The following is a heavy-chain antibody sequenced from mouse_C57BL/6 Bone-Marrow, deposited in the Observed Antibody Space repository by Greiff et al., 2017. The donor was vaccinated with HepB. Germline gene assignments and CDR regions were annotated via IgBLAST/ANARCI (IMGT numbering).Heavy chain of an antibody. D-gene: IGHD2-4*01. V-gene: IGHV1-64*01. CDR3: ARGGTSTMRAWFAY. CDR1: GYTFTSYW. J-gene: IGHJ3*01. CDR2: IHPNSGST. Sequence: QVQLQQSGAELVKPGASVKLSCKASGYTFTSYWMHWVKQRPGQGLEWIGMIHPNSGSTNYNEKFKSKATLTVDKSSSTAYMQLSSLTSEDSAVYYCARGGTSTMRAWFAYWGQGTLVTVSA.